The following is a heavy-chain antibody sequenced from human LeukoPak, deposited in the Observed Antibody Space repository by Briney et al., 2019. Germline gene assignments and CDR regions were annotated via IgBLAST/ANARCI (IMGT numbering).Heavy chain of an antibody. Sequence: GGSLRLSCAASGFTFSSYAMHWVRQAPGKGLEWVAVISYDGSNKYYADSVKGRFTISRDNSKNTLYLQMNSLRAEDTAVYYCARTRYFDYWAREPWSPSPQ. CDR3: ARTRYFDY. J-gene: IGHJ4*02. V-gene: IGHV3-30-3*01. CDR2: ISYDGSNK. CDR1: GFTFSSYA.